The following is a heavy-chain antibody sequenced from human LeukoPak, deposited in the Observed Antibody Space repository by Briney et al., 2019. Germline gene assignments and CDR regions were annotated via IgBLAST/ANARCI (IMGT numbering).Heavy chain of an antibody. CDR3: ARGHRGYCSSTSCYRYFDY. D-gene: IGHD2-2*03. CDR2: IYHSGST. V-gene: IGHV4-30-2*01. Sequence: PSKTLSLTCAVSGGSISSGGYSWSWIRQPPGKGLEWIGYIYHSGSTYYNPSLKSRVTISVDRSKNQFSLKLSSVTAADTAVYYCARGHRGYCSSTSCYRYFDYWGQGTLVTVSS. CDR1: GGSISSGGYS. J-gene: IGHJ4*02.